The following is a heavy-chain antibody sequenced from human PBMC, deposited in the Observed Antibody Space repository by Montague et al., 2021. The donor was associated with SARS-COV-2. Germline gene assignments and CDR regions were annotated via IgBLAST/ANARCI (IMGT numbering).Heavy chain of an antibody. CDR2: LSYDGSNK. CDR1: GFTFSSYA. J-gene: IGHJ6*03. D-gene: IGHD3-3*01. Sequence: SLRLSCAASGFTFSSYAMHWVRQAPGKGLEWVAVLSYDGSNKYYVDSVKGRFTISRDNSKNTLFLQMNSLRAEDTAVYYCARDPLLTIFGSYCYYYMDVWGKGTTVTVSS. V-gene: IGHV3-30*04. CDR3: ARDPLLTIFGSYCYYYMDV.